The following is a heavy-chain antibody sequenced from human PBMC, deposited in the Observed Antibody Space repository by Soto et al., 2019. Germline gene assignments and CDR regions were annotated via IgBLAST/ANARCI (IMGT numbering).Heavy chain of an antibody. CDR2: ISWNSGSI. V-gene: IGHV3-9*01. CDR3: AKAPGSLYYFDY. CDR1: GFTFDDYA. J-gene: IGHJ4*02. D-gene: IGHD1-1*01. Sequence: GGSLRLSCAASGFTFDDYAMHWVRQAPGKGLEWVSGISWNSGSIGYADSVKGRFTISRDNAKNSLYLQMNSLRAEDTALYYCAKAPGSLYYFDYWGQGTLVTVSS.